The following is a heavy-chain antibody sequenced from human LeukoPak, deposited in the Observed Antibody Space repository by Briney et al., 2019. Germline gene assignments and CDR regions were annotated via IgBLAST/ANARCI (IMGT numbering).Heavy chain of an antibody. Sequence: GGSLRLSCAASGFTFSSYEMNWVRQAPAKGLEWVSYISGSGSTIYYGDSLEGRFTISRDNANNSLYLKINSLRVEDTAVYYCATLWDPVAGTTQPLLWGQGTLVTVSS. D-gene: IGHD6-19*01. CDR2: ISGSGSTI. V-gene: IGHV3-48*03. CDR3: ATLWDPVAGTTQPLL. J-gene: IGHJ4*02. CDR1: GFTFSSYE.